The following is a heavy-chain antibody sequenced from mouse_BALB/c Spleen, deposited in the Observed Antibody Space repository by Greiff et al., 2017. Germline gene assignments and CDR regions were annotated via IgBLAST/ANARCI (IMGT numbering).Heavy chain of an antibody. CDR3: ARAYYGNYYYAMDY. Sequence: EVKLMESGGGLVQPGGSLRLSCATSGFTFTDYYMSWVRQPPGKALEWLGFIRNKANGYTTEYSASVKGRFTISRDNSQSILYLQMNTLRAEDSATYYCARAYYGNYYYAMDYWGQGTSVTVSS. D-gene: IGHD2-10*01. CDR2: IRNKANGYTT. J-gene: IGHJ4*01. CDR1: GFTFTDYY. V-gene: IGHV7-3*02.